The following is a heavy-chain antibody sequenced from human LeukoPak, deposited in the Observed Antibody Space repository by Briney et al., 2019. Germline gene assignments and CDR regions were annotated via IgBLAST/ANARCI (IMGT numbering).Heavy chain of an antibody. Sequence: GASVKVSCKASGYTFTRYGIRWVRQAPGQGLEWMGWISAYNGNTNYAQKLQGRVTMTTDKSTSTAYMELRSLRSDDTAVYYCARDDVYGDRDFDYWGQGTLVTVSS. J-gene: IGHJ4*02. CDR3: ARDDVYGDRDFDY. V-gene: IGHV1-18*01. CDR1: GYTFTRYG. D-gene: IGHD4-17*01. CDR2: ISAYNGNT.